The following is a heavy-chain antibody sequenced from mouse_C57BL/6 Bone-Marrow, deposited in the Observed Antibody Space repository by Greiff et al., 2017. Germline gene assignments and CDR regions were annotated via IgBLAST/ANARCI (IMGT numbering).Heavy chain of an antibody. CDR3: ARNWVSSGSWFAY. D-gene: IGHD3-2*02. CDR2: IWSGGST. CDR1: GFSLTSYG. J-gene: IGHJ3*01. Sequence: QVQLKESGPGLVQPSQSLSITCTVSGFSLTSYGVHWVRQSPGKGLEWLGVIWSGGSTDYNAAFISRLSISKDNSKSQVFFKMNSLQADDTAIYYCARNWVSSGSWFAYWGQGTLVTVSA. V-gene: IGHV2-2*01.